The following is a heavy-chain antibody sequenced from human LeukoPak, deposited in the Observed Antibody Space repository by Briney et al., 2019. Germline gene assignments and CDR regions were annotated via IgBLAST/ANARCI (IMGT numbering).Heavy chain of an antibody. CDR1: GYTFTSYY. CDR3: ASGDDYGDY. D-gene: IGHD3-10*01. J-gene: IGHJ4*02. V-gene: IGHV1-46*01. CDR2: INPSGGST. Sequence: ASVKVSCKASGYTFTSYYMHWVRQAPGQGLEWMGIINPSGGSTSYAQKFQGRVTITADKSTSTAYMELSSLKSEDTAVYYCASGDDYGDYWGQGTLVTVSS.